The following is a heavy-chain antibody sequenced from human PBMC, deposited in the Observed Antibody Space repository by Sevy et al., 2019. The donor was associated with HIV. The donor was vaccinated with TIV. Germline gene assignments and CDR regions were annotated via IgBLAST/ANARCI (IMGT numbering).Heavy chain of an antibody. CDR2: IIPMFGRA. V-gene: IGHV1-69*13. Sequence: ASVKVSCKASGRTFSNYALSWVRQAPGQGLEWMGGIIPMFGRANYVQKFQGRVTITADESTSTAYMELSSLRSEDTAVYFCARSISWHASFDSWGQGTLVTVSS. CDR1: GRTFSNYA. D-gene: IGHD6-13*01. J-gene: IGHJ4*02. CDR3: ARSISWHASFDS.